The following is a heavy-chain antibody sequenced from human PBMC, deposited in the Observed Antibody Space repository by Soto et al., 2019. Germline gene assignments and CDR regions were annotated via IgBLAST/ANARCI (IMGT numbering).Heavy chain of an antibody. J-gene: IGHJ6*02. CDR1: GGSISSGDYY. V-gene: IGHV4-30-4*01. Sequence: SETLSLTCTVSGGSISSGDYYWSWIRQPPGKGLEWIGYIYYSGSTYYNPSLKSRVTISVDTSKNQFSLKLSSVTAEDTAVYYCARDSPAAQYGMDVWGQGTTVTVSS. D-gene: IGHD2-2*01. CDR3: ARDSPAAQYGMDV. CDR2: IYYSGST.